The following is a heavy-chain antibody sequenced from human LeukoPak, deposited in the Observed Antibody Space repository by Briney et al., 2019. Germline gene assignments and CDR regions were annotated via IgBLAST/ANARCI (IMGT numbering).Heavy chain of an antibody. CDR2: INPNSGGT. CDR3: AKALDCSNRVCYGTVFDF. D-gene: IGHD2-8*01. V-gene: IGHV1-2*02. CDR1: GYTFTGYY. J-gene: IGHJ4*01. Sequence: ASVKVSCKASGYTFTGYYMHWVRQAPGQGLEWMGWINPNSGGTNYAQKFQGRVTMTRDTSISTAYMELSRLRSDDTAVYYCAKALDCSNRVCYGTVFDFWGQGTLVTVSS.